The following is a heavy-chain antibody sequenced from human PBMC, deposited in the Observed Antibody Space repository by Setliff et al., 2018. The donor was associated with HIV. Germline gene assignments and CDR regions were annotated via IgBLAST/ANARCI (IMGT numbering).Heavy chain of an antibody. D-gene: IGHD1-26*01. CDR3: AKQGYSDSLYAFDV. J-gene: IGHJ3*01. CDR2: IHPNTGST. V-gene: IGHV1-2*06. CDR1: GYTFTAYY. Sequence: ASVKVSCKTSGYTFTAYYIYWVRQAPGHGLELMGRIHPNTGSTNYLQEFQGRVTITRDTSMSTVYMALTGLTSDDTAVYYCAKQGYSDSLYAFDVWGQGTMVPSPQ.